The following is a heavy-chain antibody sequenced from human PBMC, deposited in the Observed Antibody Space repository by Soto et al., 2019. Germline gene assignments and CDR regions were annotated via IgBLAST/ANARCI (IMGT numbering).Heavy chain of an antibody. D-gene: IGHD3-10*01. CDR1: GGTFSSYA. V-gene: IGHV1-69*13. CDR2: ITPIFGTA. J-gene: IGHJ6*02. CDR3: ARVGNYYGSGSYMYYYGMDV. Sequence: ASVKVSCKASGGTFSSYAISWVRQAPGQGLEWMGGITPIFGTANYAQKFQGRVTITADESTSTAYMELSSLGSEDTAVYYCARVGNYYGSGSYMYYYGMDVWGQGTTVTVSS.